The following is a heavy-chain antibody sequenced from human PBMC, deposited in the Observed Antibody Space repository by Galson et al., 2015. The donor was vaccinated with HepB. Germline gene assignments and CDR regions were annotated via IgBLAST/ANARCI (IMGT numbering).Heavy chain of an antibody. CDR2: INHSGST. V-gene: IGHV4-34*01. CDR3: ASPGGSSSWYHPRYYYGMDV. D-gene: IGHD6-13*01. Sequence: SETLSLTCAVYGGSFSGYYWSWIRQPPGKGLEWIGEINHSGSTNYNPSLKSRVTISVDTSKNQFSLKLSSVTAADTAVYYCASPGGSSSWYHPRYYYGMDVWGQGTTVTVSS. CDR1: GGSFSGYY. J-gene: IGHJ6*02.